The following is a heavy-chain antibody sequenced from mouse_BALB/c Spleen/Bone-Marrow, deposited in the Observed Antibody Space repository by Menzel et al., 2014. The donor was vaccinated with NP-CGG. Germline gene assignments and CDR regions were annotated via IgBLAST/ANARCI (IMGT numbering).Heavy chain of an antibody. V-gene: IGHV7-1*02. D-gene: IGHD1-1*01. J-gene: IGHJ1*01. CDR3: ARDYYGSSYWYFDV. CDR2: SRNKANDYTT. CDR1: GFTFSDFC. Sequence: EVQGVESGGGLVQPGGSLRLSCATSGFTFSDFCMEWVRQPPGKRLEWIAASRNKANDYTTEYSASVKGRFIVSRDTSQSILYLQMNALRAEDTAIYCCARDYYGSSYWYFDVWGAGTTVTVSS.